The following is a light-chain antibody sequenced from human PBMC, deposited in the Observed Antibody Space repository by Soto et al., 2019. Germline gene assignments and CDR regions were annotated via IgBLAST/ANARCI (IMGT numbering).Light chain of an antibody. J-gene: IGKJ1*01. CDR1: QSVSSSY. CDR3: QQYGSSPPT. V-gene: IGKV3-20*01. CDR2: GAS. Sequence: EIVLTQSPGTLSLSPGERATLSCRASQSVSSSYLAWYQQKPGQAPRLLIYGASSRATGIPDRFSGSGSGTDVTLTISRLEPEDFAVYYGQQYGSSPPTFGQGTKVEI.